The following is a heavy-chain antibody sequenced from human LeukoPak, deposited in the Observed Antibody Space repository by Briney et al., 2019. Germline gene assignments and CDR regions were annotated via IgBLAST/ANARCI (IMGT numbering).Heavy chain of an antibody. D-gene: IGHD4-11*01. J-gene: IGHJ3*02. V-gene: IGHV3-11*01. CDR2: ISSSGSTI. CDR3: ARETDYDAFDI. CDR1: GFTFSDYY. Sequence: GGSLRLSCAASGFTFSDYYMSWIRQAPGKGLEWVSYISSSGSTIYYADSVKGRFTISRDNAKNPLYLQMNSLRAEDTAVYYCARETDYDAFDIWGQGTMVTVSS.